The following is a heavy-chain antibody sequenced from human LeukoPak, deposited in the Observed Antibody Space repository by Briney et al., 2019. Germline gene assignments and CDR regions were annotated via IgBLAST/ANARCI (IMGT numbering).Heavy chain of an antibody. CDR3: GRVPGTCLNFDY. CDR2: IKQGGGEE. V-gene: IGHV3-7*01. CDR1: GFTFRSYW. D-gene: IGHD3-10*01. Sequence: AGGSLRLSCVVSGFTFRSYWMSWVRQAPGKGLEWVANIKQGGGEEYYLDSVKGRFTISRDDAKNSLYLQMNSLRAEDTAVYYCGRVPGTCLNFDYWGQGTLVTVSS. J-gene: IGHJ4*02.